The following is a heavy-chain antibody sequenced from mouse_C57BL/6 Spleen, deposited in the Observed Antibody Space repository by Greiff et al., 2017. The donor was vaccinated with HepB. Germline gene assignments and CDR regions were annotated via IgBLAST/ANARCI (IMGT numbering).Heavy chain of an antibody. D-gene: IGHD1-1*01. V-gene: IGHV5-4*01. Sequence: EVHLVESGGGLVKPGGSLKLSCAASGFTFSSYAMSWVRQTPEKRLEWVATISDGGSYTYYPDNVKGRFTISRDNAKNNLYLQMSHLKSEDTAMYYCARDEILLRYPDYWCEGTPLTVSS. J-gene: IGHJ2*01. CDR1: GFTFSSYA. CDR3: ARDEILLRYPDY. CDR2: ISDGGSYT.